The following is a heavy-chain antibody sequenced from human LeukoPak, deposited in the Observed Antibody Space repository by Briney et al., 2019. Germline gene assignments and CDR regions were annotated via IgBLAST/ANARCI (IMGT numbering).Heavy chain of an antibody. V-gene: IGHV1-2*02. Sequence: GASVKVSCQASGYTFTGYYMHWVRQAPGQGLEWMGWINPNSGGTKYAQKFQGRVTMTRDTSISTAYMEMSRLRSDDTAVYYCARYLGVQSAAAGVNYYYYYGMDVWGQGTTVTVSS. CDR3: ARYLGVQSAAAGVNYYYYYGMDV. CDR2: INPNSGGT. J-gene: IGHJ6*02. D-gene: IGHD6-13*01. CDR1: GYTFTGYY.